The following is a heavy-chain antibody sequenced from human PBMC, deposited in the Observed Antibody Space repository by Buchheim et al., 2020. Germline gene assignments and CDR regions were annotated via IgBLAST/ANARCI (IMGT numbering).Heavy chain of an antibody. CDR3: ARVCGGDCFGAFDI. CDR2: IYDSGST. J-gene: IGHJ3*02. Sequence: QVQLQESGPGLVKPSQTLSLTCTVSGGSISNGGYYWSWIRQHPGKGLEWIGNIYDSGSTYNNPSLKSRLIISIDTSTNHFSLKLTSVTAADTAVYYCARVCGGDCFGAFDIWGQGT. CDR1: GGSISNGGYY. V-gene: IGHV4-31*03. D-gene: IGHD2-21*02.